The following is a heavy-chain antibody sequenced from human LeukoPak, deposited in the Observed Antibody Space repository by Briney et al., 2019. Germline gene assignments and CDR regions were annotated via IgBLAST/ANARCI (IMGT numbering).Heavy chain of an antibody. CDR1: GFTFSSYS. D-gene: IGHD3-3*01. CDR2: ISSSSSYI. CDR3: ARDRSSYYDFWS. Sequence: GGSLRLSCAASGFTFSSYSMNWVRQAPGKGLEWVSSISSSSSYIYYADSVKGRFTISRDNAKNSLCLQMNSLRAEDTAVYYCARDRSSYYDFWSGGQGTLVTVSS. V-gene: IGHV3-21*01. J-gene: IGHJ4*02.